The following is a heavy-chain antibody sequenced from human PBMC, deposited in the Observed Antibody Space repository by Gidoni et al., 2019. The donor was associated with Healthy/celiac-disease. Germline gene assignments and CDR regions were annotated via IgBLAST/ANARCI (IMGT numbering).Heavy chain of an antibody. D-gene: IGHD3-10*01. V-gene: IGHV3-9*01. Sequence: EVQLVESGGGLVQPGRSLRLSGAASGSTFDDYAMHWVLQAPGKGLEWVSGFSWNSVSIGYADSVKGRFTISRDNAKNSLYLQMNSLRAEDTALYYCAKDSGTYYYYGMDVWGQGTTVTVSS. CDR3: AKDSGTYYYYGMDV. CDR1: GSTFDDYA. J-gene: IGHJ6*02. CDR2: FSWNSVSI.